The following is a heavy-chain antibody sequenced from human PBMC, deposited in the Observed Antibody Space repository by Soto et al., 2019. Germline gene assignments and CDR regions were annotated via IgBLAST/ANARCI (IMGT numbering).Heavy chain of an antibody. Sequence: PGGSLRLSCVVSGFTFSTYAMYWVRQAPGKGLEWVALISFDGSSTYYADSVKGRFTISRDNSKNTLYLQMNSLRAEDTAVYYCAKDQGVVVVPGAPWGQGTLVTVSS. J-gene: IGHJ5*02. V-gene: IGHV3-30*04. CDR3: AKDQGVVVVPGAP. CDR2: ISFDGSST. D-gene: IGHD2-2*01. CDR1: GFTFSTYA.